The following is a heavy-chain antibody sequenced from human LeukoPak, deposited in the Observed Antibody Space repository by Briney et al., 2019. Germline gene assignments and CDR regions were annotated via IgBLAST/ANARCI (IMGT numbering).Heavy chain of an antibody. J-gene: IGHJ3*02. CDR2: ISSSSSTI. CDR3: ARGVAGTTYAPAAFDI. V-gene: IGHV3-48*01. Sequence: GGSLRLSCAASGFTFSSYSMNWVRQAPGKGLEWVSYISSSSSTIYYADSVKGRFTTSRDNAKNSLYLQMNSLRAEDTAVYYCARGVAGTTYAPAAFDIWGQGTMVTVSS. D-gene: IGHD1-1*01. CDR1: GFTFSSYS.